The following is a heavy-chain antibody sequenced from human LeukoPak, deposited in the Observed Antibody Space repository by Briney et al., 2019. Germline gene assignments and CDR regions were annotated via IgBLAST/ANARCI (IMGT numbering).Heavy chain of an antibody. V-gene: IGHV3-11*04. CDR2: ITDSGDIT. D-gene: IGHD3-10*01. CDR3: ARDGSGSYYGMDV. Sequence: RGSLRLSCAASGFTFSDYYMSWIRQAPGKGLEWVSIITDSGDITYYADSVKGRFTISRDNSKNSLYLQMNSLRAEDTAVYYCARDGSGSYYGMDVWGQGTTVTVSS. CDR1: GFTFSDYY. J-gene: IGHJ6*02.